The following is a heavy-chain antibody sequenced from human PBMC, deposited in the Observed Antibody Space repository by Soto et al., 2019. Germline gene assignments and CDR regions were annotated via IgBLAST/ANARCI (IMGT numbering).Heavy chain of an antibody. V-gene: IGHV3-21*06. J-gene: IGHJ6*02. Sequence: EVQLVQSGGGPVKSGPSLRLSCVASGFTLSNYRMTWVRQGPGKGLEWVSSINSRGDYTHYTESVKGRFTISRDNTKNLVHLQMNSLRADDAAVYYCGREKEDEGSSSLRVYYGVDVWGQGTTVIVSS. D-gene: IGHD6-6*01. CDR1: GFTLSNYR. CDR3: GREKEDEGSSSLRVYYGVDV. CDR2: INSRGDYT.